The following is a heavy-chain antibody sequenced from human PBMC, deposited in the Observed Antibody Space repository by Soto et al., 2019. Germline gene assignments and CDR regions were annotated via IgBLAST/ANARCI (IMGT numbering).Heavy chain of an antibody. Sequence: ASVKVSCKVSGYTLTELSMHWVRQAPGKGLEWMGGFDPEDGETIYAQKFQGRVTMTEDTSTDTAYMELSSLRSEDTAVYYCATALGGYYYVDYWGQGPLVTVSS. CDR2: FDPEDGET. J-gene: IGHJ4*02. CDR1: GYTLTELS. V-gene: IGHV1-24*01. D-gene: IGHD3-22*01. CDR3: ATALGGYYYVDY.